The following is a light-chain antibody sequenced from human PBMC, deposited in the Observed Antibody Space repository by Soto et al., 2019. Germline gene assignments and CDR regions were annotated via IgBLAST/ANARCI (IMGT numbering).Light chain of an antibody. J-gene: IGKJ3*01. V-gene: IGKV3-20*01. CDR3: QHFYDYPHS. CDR2: DAS. Sequence: EIVLTQSPGTLSLSPGERATLSCRSSQTVRNNYLAWYQQKPGQAPRLLIYDASSRATGIPDRFSGGGSGTDFTLTISSLQPEDFATYYCQHFYDYPHSFGPGTKVDIK. CDR1: QTVRNNY.